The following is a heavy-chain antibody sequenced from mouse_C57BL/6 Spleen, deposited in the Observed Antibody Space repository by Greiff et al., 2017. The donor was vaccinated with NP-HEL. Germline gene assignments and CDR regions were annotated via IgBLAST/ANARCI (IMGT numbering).Heavy chain of an antibody. Sequence: EVQLQQSGPELVKPGASVKIPCKASGYTFTDYNMDWVKQSHGKSLEWIGDINTNNGGTIYNQKFKGKATLTVDKSSSTAYMELRSLTSEGTAVYYWARLRGDDYDEGAGFAYGGQGTLVTVSA. CDR1: GYTFTDYN. CDR3: ARLRGDDYDEGAGFAY. V-gene: IGHV1-18*01. CDR2: INTNNGGT. J-gene: IGHJ3*01. D-gene: IGHD2-4*01.